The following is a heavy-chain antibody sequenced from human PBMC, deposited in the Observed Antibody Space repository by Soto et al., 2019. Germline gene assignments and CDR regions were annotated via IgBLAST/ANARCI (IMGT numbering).Heavy chain of an antibody. V-gene: IGHV3-23*01. CDR1: GLTFSNYA. CDR2: IDGSADST. CDR3: GRFGWSLGLGDAFDL. J-gene: IGHJ3*01. D-gene: IGHD2-15*01. Sequence: EVHLLESGGDLVQPGGSLRLSCAASGLTFSNYAMGWVRQAPGKGLECVSGIDGSADSTDYADSVQGRFTISRDNSKNILYLQMNSLRPEDTAIYYCGRFGWSLGLGDAFDLWGQGTIVHVSS.